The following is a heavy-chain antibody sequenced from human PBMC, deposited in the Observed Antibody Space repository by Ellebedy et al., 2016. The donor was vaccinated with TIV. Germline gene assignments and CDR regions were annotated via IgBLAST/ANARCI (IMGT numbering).Heavy chain of an antibody. J-gene: IGHJ2*01. CDR1: GASLSDNY. V-gene: IGHV4-34*01. Sequence: MPSETLSLTCELYGASLSDNYWSWIRQPPGKGLEWIGEINHTGGTNSNPSLKSRFTISVDTSKNQFSLKLTSVTAADTAVYYCTKALGDTRYFDLWGRGTLVTVSS. D-gene: IGHD3-16*01. CDR2: INHTGGT. CDR3: TKALGDTRYFDL.